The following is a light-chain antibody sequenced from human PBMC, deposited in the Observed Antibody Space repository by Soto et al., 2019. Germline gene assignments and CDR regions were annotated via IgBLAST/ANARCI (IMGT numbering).Light chain of an antibody. CDR2: DAS. J-gene: IGKJ4*01. Sequence: EIVMTQSPATLSVSPGERVTLSCRASQSVSSNLAWYQQKPGQAPRLLIYDASTRATGIPARFSGSGSGTDFTLTISSLQSEDFAVYYCQQYNNWPPLTFGGGTKVEIK. CDR3: QQYNNWPPLT. CDR1: QSVSSN. V-gene: IGKV3-15*01.